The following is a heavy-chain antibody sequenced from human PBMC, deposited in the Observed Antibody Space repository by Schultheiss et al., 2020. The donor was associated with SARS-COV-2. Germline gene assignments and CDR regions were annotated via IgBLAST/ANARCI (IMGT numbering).Heavy chain of an antibody. D-gene: IGHD3-3*01. Sequence: GESLKISCKASGGTFSRYAINWVRQAPGQGLEWMGWINPYNENTKYGQKVQGRVTMTTDTSTSTAYMELRSLTSDDTAVYYCARGNTQLRTWFHPWGQGTLVTVSS. CDR3: ARGNTQLRTWFHP. CDR2: INPYNENT. V-gene: IGHV1-18*01. J-gene: IGHJ5*02. CDR1: GGTFSRYA.